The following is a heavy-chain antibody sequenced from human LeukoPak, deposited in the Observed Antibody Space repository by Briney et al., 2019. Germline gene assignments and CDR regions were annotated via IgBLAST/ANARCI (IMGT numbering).Heavy chain of an antibody. D-gene: IGHD2-15*01. CDR3: ARGRYCSGGSCYFYAFDI. Sequence: SEPLSLTCAVYGGSFSGYYWSWIRQPPGKGLEWIGEINHSGSTNYNPSLKSRVTISVDTSKNQFSLKLSSVTAADTAVYYCARGRYCSGGSCYFYAFDIWGQGTMVTVSS. CDR2: INHSGST. CDR1: GGSFSGYY. J-gene: IGHJ3*02. V-gene: IGHV4-34*01.